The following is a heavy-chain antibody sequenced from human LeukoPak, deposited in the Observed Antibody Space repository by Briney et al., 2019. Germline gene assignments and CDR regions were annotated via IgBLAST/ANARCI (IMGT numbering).Heavy chain of an antibody. Sequence: SETLSLTCTVSGYSISSGYYWGWIRQPPGKGLEWIGSIYHSGSTYYNPSLKSRVTISVDTSKNQFSLKLSSVTAADTAVYYCARVYYDFWSGYRPHRGYYYYMDVWGKGTTVTVTS. V-gene: IGHV4-38-2*02. J-gene: IGHJ6*03. CDR3: ARVYYDFWSGYRPHRGYYYYMDV. CDR1: GYSISSGYY. CDR2: IYHSGST. D-gene: IGHD3-3*01.